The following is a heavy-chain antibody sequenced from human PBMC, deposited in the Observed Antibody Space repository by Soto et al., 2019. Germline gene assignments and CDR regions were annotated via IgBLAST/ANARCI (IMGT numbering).Heavy chain of an antibody. J-gene: IGHJ4*02. V-gene: IGHV3-13*01. CDR3: AREGQNGAVDY. CDR1: GFTFSSYD. CDR2: IGTAGDT. Sequence: EVQLVESGGGLVQPGGSLRLSCAASGFTFSSYDMHWVRQATGKGLEWVSAIGTAGDTYYPGSVKGRFTISRENAKNSLYLQMNSLRAGDTAVYYCAREGQNGAVDYWGQGTLVTVSS.